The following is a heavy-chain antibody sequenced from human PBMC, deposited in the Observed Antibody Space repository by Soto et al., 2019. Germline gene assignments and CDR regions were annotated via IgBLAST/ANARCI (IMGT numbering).Heavy chain of an antibody. Sequence: GGSLRLSCAASGSTFSSYAMSWVRQAPGKGLEWVSAISGSGGSTYYADSVKGRFTISRDNSKNTLYLQMNSLRAEDTAVYYCAKDRSLRRVVVVVAAPLGWDAFEIWGQGTMVTVSS. J-gene: IGHJ3*02. CDR2: ISGSGGST. D-gene: IGHD2-15*01. V-gene: IGHV3-23*01. CDR3: AKDRSLRRVVVVVAAPLGWDAFEI. CDR1: GSTFSSYA.